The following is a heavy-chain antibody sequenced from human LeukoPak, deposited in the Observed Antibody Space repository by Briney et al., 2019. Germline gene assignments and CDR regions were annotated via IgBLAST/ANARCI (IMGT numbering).Heavy chain of an antibody. CDR3: ARSYSSIFYWFDP. V-gene: IGHV4-59*12. D-gene: IGHD6-13*01. CDR2: IYYTGST. J-gene: IGHJ5*02. CDR1: GGSISSYY. Sequence: SETLSLTCTVSGGSISSYYWSWIRQPPGKGLEWIGYIYYTGSTNYNPSLKSRVTMSLDTSKNQFYLKLTSVTAADTAVYYCARSYSSIFYWFDPWGQGTLVTVSS.